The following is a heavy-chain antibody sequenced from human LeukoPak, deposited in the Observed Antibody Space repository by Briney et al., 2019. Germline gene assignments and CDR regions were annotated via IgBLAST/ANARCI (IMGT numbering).Heavy chain of an antibody. CDR3: ARLSSSWYDPYFDY. V-gene: IGHV4-34*01. CDR2: INHSGDT. CDR1: GGSFSDFF. J-gene: IGHJ4*02. D-gene: IGHD6-13*01. Sequence: SETLSLTCAVFGGSFSDFFWSWIRQPPGGGLEWIGEINHSGDTKYNPSLKSRVTISLDTSKNQFSLKLSSVTAADTAVYYCARLSSSWYDPYFDYWGQGTLVTVSS.